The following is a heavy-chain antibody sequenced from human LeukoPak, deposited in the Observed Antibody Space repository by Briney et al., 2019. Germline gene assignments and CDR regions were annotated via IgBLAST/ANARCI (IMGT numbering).Heavy chain of an antibody. J-gene: IGHJ4*02. D-gene: IGHD2-15*01. Sequence: GGSLRLSCAASGFTFDDYAMHWVRQAPGKGLEWVSGISWNSGSIGYADSVKGRFTISRGNAKNSLYLQMNSLRAEDTALYYCAKATYCSGGSCYSPLDYWGQGTLVTVSS. CDR2: ISWNSGSI. V-gene: IGHV3-9*01. CDR1: GFTFDDYA. CDR3: AKATYCSGGSCYSPLDY.